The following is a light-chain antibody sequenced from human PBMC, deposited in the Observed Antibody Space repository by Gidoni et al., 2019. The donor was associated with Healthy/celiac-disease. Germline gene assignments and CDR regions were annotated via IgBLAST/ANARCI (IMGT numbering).Light chain of an antibody. CDR3: QHLG. CDR2: AAS. CDR1: QGISSY. V-gene: IGKV1-9*01. J-gene: IGKJ4*01. Sequence: DIQLTQSPSFLSASVGDRVTITCRASQGISSYLAWYQQKPGKAPKLLIYAASTLQSGVPSRFSGSGSGTEFTLTISSLQPEDFATYYCQHLGFGGGTKVEIK.